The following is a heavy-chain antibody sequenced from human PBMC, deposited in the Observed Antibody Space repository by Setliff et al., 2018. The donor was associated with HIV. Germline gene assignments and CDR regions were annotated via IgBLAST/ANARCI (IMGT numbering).Heavy chain of an antibody. V-gene: IGHV5-51*01. D-gene: IGHD3-10*01. Sequence: LGESLKISCKASGYSFTSYWIGWVRQMPGKGLEWMGIIYPGDSHTRYSPSFQGQVIISVDNSISTAYLQWSTLKASDTAIYYCARHINYYYSGSYPDYWGQGTLVTVSS. CDR2: IYPGDSHT. J-gene: IGHJ4*02. CDR3: ARHINYYYSGSYPDY. CDR1: GYSFTSYW.